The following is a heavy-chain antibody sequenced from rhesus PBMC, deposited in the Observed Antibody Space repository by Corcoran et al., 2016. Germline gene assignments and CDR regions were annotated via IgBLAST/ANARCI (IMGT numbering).Heavy chain of an antibody. CDR2: IRNTSRTI. Sequence: EVQLVESGGGWVTPGGSLRLSWAAPGFTFGDYAMHCVLQAPGQEVEWVSSIRNTSRTISSSASARGLFPVSRANDKISLSLQMNSLSAEDTAVYYCSRDDYGSDWGQGVLVTVSS. J-gene: IGHJ4*01. CDR3: SRDDYGSD. V-gene: IGHV3-7*01. CDR1: GFTFGDYA. D-gene: IGHD4-29*01.